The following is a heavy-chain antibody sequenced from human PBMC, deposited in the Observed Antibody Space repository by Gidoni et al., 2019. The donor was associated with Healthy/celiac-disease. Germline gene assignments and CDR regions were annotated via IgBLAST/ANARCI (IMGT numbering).Heavy chain of an antibody. J-gene: IGHJ6*03. D-gene: IGHD2-2*01. V-gene: IGHV4-61*02. CDR3: AREYHRGHYMDV. CDR2: IYTSGST. CDR1: GGSISSGSYY. Sequence: QVQLQESGPGLVKPSQTLSLTCTVSGGSISSGSYYWSWIRQPAGKGLEWIGRIYTSGSTNYNPSLKSRVTISVDTSKNQFSLKLSSVTAADTAVYYCAREYHRGHYMDVWGKGTTVTVSS.